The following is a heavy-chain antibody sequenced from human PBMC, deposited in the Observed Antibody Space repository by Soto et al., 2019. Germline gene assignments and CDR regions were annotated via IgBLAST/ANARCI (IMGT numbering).Heavy chain of an antibody. J-gene: IGHJ3*02. Sequence: ASVKVSCKASGYTFTSYDINWVRQATGQGLEWMGWMNPNSGNTIYAQKFQGRVTMTEDTSTDTAYMELSSLRSEDTAVYYCATDFRYYYDSSGAGGDAFDIWGQGTMVTVSS. CDR2: MNPNSGNT. V-gene: IGHV1-8*01. CDR1: GYTFTSYD. CDR3: ATDFRYYYDSSGAGGDAFDI. D-gene: IGHD3-22*01.